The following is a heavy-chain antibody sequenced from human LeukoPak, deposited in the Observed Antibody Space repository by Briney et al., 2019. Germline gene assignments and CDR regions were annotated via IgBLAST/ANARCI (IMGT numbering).Heavy chain of an antibody. J-gene: IGHJ4*02. D-gene: IGHD3-10*01. CDR2: INPDGSTT. Sequence: GGSLRLSCAASGSTFSNYWMHWVRHDPGKGLVWVSFINPDGSTTNYADSVKGRSTISRDNAKNALYLQMNSLRAEDTAVYYCAKDLHYGSADYWGQGTLVTVSS. CDR1: GSTFSNYW. CDR3: AKDLHYGSADY. V-gene: IGHV3-74*01.